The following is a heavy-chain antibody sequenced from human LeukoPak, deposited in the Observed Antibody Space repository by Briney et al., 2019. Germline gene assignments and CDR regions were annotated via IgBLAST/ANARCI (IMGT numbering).Heavy chain of an antibody. CDR2: INYSGRT. CDR1: GGSISSSSYY. CDR3: ARHVREYSSSSDWYLDL. V-gene: IGHV4-39*01. Sequence: SETLSLTCTVSGGSISSSSYYWGWIRQPPGKGLEWIGSINYSGRTYYNPSLKSRVTISVDASKNQFSLRLNSVTAADTAVYYCARHVREYSSSSDWYLDLWGRGTLVTVSS. D-gene: IGHD6-6*01. J-gene: IGHJ2*01.